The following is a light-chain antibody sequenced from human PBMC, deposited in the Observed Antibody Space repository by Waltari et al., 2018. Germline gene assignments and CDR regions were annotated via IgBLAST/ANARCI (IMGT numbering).Light chain of an antibody. Sequence: QSALTQPASVSGSPGQSITISCTGTSSDVGGYNYVSWYQQHPGKAPKLMISDVSKWPSGVSNRFTGSKSDNTASLTISGLQAEDEADYYCSSYTSSSTWVFGGGTKLTVL. CDR2: DVS. V-gene: IGLV2-14*01. J-gene: IGLJ3*02. CDR3: SSYTSSSTWV. CDR1: SSDVGGYNY.